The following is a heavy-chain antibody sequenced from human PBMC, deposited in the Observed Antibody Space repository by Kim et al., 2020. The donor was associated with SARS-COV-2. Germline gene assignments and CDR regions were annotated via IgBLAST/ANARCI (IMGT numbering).Heavy chain of an antibody. Sequence: YADSVKGRFTISRDNSKNTLYLQMNSLRAEDTAVYYCARDLVAAAVPMDVWGQGTTVTVSS. D-gene: IGHD6-13*01. CDR3: ARDLVAAAVPMDV. V-gene: IGHV3-33*01. J-gene: IGHJ6*02.